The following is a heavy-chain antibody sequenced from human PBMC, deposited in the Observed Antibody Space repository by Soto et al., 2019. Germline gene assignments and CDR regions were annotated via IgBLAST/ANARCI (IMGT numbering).Heavy chain of an antibody. CDR3: ARDLNTGYIDY. CDR1: GFTFGRSG. D-gene: IGHD5-12*01. V-gene: IGHV3-33*01. J-gene: IGHJ4*02. Sequence: QVQMVESGGGVVQPGTSLRLSCVASGFTFGRSGMHWVRQAPGGALEWVAIIWVDGSKKYYADSVKGRLTVSRDNSKNTLYLQMDSLRGDETAVYYCARDLNTGYIDYWGQGTLVTVSS. CDR2: IWVDGSKK.